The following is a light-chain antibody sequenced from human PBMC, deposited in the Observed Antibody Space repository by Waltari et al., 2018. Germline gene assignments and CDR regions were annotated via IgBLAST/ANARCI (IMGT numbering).Light chain of an antibody. CDR3: TSYISSSIVI. Sequence: QSALTQPASLSGSPGQSITISCTGASSDVDGYNYVSWYQHHPGKAPKLMIYEVTNRPAGVSNLFSGSMSGNTASLTISGLQAEDEADYYCTSYISSSIVIFGGGTKLTVL. J-gene: IGLJ2*01. CDR1: SSDVDGYNY. V-gene: IGLV2-14*01. CDR2: EVT.